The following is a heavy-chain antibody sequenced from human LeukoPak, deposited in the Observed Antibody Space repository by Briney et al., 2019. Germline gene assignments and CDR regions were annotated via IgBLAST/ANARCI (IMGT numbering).Heavy chain of an antibody. V-gene: IGHV1-18*01. CDR1: GYTFTTYA. D-gene: IGHD3-10*01. CDR3: ARDYYGSGSYFHYYYMDV. Sequence: ASVKVSCKASGYTFTTYAITWVRQAPGQGHEWMGWISAYNGNTNYAQKFQGRVTMTTDTSTSTAYMELRSLRPDDTAVYYCARDYYGSGSYFHYYYMDVWGKGTTVTVSS. J-gene: IGHJ6*03. CDR2: ISAYNGNT.